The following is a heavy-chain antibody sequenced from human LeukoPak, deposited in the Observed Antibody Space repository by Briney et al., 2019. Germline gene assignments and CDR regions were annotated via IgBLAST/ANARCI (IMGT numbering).Heavy chain of an antibody. J-gene: IGHJ3*02. CDR1: GFTLNSYG. D-gene: IGHD1-26*01. Sequence: GGSLRLSCAASGFTLNSYGMHWVRQAPGKGLEWVAFIRYDGNNNYYADSLEGRFTISTDNSKNTLYLQMNSLRPEDTAVYYCAKGRGTYYAAFDIWGQGTMVTVSS. V-gene: IGHV3-30*02. CDR3: AKGRGTYYAAFDI. CDR2: IRYDGNNN.